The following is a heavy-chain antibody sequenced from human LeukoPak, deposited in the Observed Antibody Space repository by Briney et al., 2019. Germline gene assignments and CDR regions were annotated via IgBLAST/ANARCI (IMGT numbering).Heavy chain of an antibody. CDR1: GFTFSSYS. V-gene: IGHV3-48*01. CDR2: ITTRSAI. J-gene: IGHJ6*03. CDR3: ARVRGAGLQYYYMDV. Sequence: GSLRLSCAASGFTFSSYSMNWVRQAPGKGLEWVSYITTRSAIYYADSVKGRFTISRDNAKDSLYLLMNSLRADDTAVYYCARVRGAGLQYYYMDVWGKGTTVTVSS. D-gene: IGHD1-26*01.